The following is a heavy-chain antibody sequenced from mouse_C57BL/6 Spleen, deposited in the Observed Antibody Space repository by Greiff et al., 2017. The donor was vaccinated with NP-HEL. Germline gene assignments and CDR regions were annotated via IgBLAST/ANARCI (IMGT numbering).Heavy chain of an antibody. V-gene: IGHV1-82*01. CDR2: IYPGDGDT. J-gene: IGHJ4*01. CDR3: ARDPTIVPYYDMDY. D-gene: IGHD2-12*01. Sequence: VQLQQSGPELVKPGASVKISCKASGYAFSSSWMNWVKQRPGKGLEWIGRIYPGDGDTNYNGKFKGKATLTADKSSSTAYMQLSSLTSEDSAVYFCARDPTIVPYYDMDYWGKGTSVTVSS. CDR1: GYAFSSSW.